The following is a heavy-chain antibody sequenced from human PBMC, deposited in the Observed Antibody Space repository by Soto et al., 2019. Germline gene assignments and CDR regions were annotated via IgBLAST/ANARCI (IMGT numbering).Heavy chain of an antibody. Sequence: ETLSLTCTVSGGSISSYYWSWIRQPPGKGLEWIGYIYYSGSTNYNPSLKSRVTISVDTSKNQFSLKLSSVTAADTAVYYCARSPPTTVAPDYWGQGTLVTVSS. CDR2: IYYSGST. V-gene: IGHV4-59*01. CDR3: ARSPPTTVAPDY. D-gene: IGHD4-17*01. J-gene: IGHJ4*02. CDR1: GGSISSYY.